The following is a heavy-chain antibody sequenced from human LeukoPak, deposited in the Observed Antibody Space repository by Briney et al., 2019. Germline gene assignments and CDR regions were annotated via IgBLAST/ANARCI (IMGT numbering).Heavy chain of an antibody. CDR2: IIPIFGTA. J-gene: IGHJ6*03. CDR1: GGTFSSYA. CDR3: ARGLNSSWPYYYYYYMDV. V-gene: IGHV1-69*13. Sequence: ASVKVSCKASGGTFSSYAISWVRQAPGQGLEWMGGIIPIFGTANYAQKFQGRVTITADESTSTAYMELSSLRSEDTAVYYCARGLNSSWPYYYYYYMDVWGKGTTVTVSS. D-gene: IGHD6-13*01.